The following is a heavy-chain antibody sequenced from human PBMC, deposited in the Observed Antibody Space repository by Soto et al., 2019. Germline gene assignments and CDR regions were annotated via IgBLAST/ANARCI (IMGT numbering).Heavy chain of an antibody. CDR2: IWYDGSNK. Sequence: PGGSMRLSCAAAGFTFSSYGMHWVRQAPGKRLEWVAVIWYDGSNKYYADSVKGRFTISRDNSKNTLYLQMNSLRAEDTAVYYCASATGYSSGWYLYWGQGTLVTVSS. CDR1: GFTFSSYG. J-gene: IGHJ4*02. D-gene: IGHD6-19*01. CDR3: ASATGYSSGWYLY. V-gene: IGHV3-33*01.